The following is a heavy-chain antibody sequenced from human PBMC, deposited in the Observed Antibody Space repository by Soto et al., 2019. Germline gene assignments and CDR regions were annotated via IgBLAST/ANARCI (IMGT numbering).Heavy chain of an antibody. CDR2: ISTYDGNT. CDR1: GYTFFTYG. Sequence: QVQLVQSGAEVKKPGASVKVSCKASGYTFFTYGITWARQAPGQGLEWMGWISTYDGNTDYAQKLQGRVTMTTDTSTRTAYMELRSLRSDDTAVYYCARKSSSSSWFDPWGQGTLVTVSS. CDR3: ARKSSSSSWFDP. V-gene: IGHV1-18*01. D-gene: IGHD6-6*01. J-gene: IGHJ5*02.